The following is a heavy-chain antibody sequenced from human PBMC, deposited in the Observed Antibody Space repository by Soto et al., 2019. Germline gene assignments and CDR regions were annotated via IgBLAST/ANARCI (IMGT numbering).Heavy chain of an antibody. CDR3: ARGGGQFRHSLGLFDY. J-gene: IGHJ4*02. D-gene: IGHD3-10*01. Sequence: ASVKVSCKASGNTFTGYYVHWVRQAPGQGLEWMGWINSNSGGTGYAQKFQGRVTMTRDTSITTAYMELSRLSSDDTAVYYCARGGGQFRHSLGLFDYWGQGTLVTVSS. CDR2: INSNSGGT. V-gene: IGHV1-2*02. CDR1: GNTFTGYY.